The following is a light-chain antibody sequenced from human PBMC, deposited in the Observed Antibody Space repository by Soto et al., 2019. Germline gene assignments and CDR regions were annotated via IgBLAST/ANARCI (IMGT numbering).Light chain of an antibody. J-gene: IGKJ1*01. CDR3: QQTSTFTRT. Sequence: DLQMTQSPSSVSASVGDRLNITCRASRDISNSLAWYQQTPGKDPKLLLRGASSLHRGVSSRFSGGGAGTEFNLTISRLQTEDFATYYCQQTSTFTRTFGQGTKVDIK. CDR1: RDISNS. CDR2: GAS. V-gene: IGKV1-12*01.